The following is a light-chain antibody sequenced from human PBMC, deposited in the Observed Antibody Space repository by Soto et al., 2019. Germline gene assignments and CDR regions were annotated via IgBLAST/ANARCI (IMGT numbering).Light chain of an antibody. V-gene: IGKV3-20*01. CDR3: QDFAYPEWT. CDR2: GVF. CDR1: QSSSSQY. J-gene: IGKJ1*01. Sequence: VLTQSPGTLSLSPGERATLSCRFSQSSSSQYLAWYQQRPGQPPRLLIYGVFIRANGIPDRFSGSGFGSDFTLTISRLEPEDVAVYYCQDFAYPEWTFGQGTKVDIK.